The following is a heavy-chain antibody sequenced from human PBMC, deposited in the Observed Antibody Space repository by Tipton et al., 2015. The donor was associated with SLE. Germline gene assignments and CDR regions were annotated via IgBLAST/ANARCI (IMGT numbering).Heavy chain of an antibody. Sequence: GSLRLSCAASGFTFSDYYMTWIRQAPGKGLEWVSYISSSGTTIYYVDSVKGRFTISRDNAKNSLYLQMNSLRAEDTAVYYCASAKYDSSGYWGQGTLVTVSS. D-gene: IGHD3-22*01. CDR2: ISSSGTTI. CDR3: ASAKYDSSGY. CDR1: GFTFSDYY. J-gene: IGHJ4*02. V-gene: IGHV3-11*01.